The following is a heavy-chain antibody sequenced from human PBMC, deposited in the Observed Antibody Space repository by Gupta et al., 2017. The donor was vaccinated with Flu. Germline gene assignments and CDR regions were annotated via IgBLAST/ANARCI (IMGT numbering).Heavy chain of an antibody. CDR2: ISGSGDST. CDR3: AKDQVRGFCSGGSCYPFDY. V-gene: IGHV3-23*01. Sequence: EVQLLESGGGLVQPGGSLRLSCAASGFTFSNYAITWVRQGPGEGLEWVSTISGSGDSTNYADSVKGRFTISRDNSKNTLDLEMNSLRAEDTAVYYCAKDQVRGFCSGGSCYPFDYWGQGTLVTVSS. J-gene: IGHJ4*02. CDR1: GFTFSNYA. D-gene: IGHD2-15*01.